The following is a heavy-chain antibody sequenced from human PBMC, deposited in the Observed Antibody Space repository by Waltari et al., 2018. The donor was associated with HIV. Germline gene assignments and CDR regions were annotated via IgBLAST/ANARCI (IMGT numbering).Heavy chain of an antibody. CDR3: AREYFYESSGYYYRSTFDY. J-gene: IGHJ4*02. CDR2: IKPDGSET. CDR1: GFTFRSHC. D-gene: IGHD3-22*01. Sequence: EVQLVESGGGLVQPGESLRLSCAASGFTFRSHCIGWVLPAPGKGLEWVANIKPDGSETYYVDSVKGRFTISRDNAKTSLYLQMNSLRAEDTAVYFCAREYFYESSGYYYRSTFDYWGQGTLVTVSS. V-gene: IGHV3-7*01.